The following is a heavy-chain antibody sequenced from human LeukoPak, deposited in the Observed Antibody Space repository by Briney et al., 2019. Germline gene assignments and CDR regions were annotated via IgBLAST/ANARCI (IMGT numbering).Heavy chain of an antibody. D-gene: IGHD6-13*01. CDR3: AREGAAAGSY. J-gene: IGHJ4*02. V-gene: IGHV4-30-4*01. CDR1: GGSISSGDYY. CDR2: IYYSGST. Sequence: SQTLSLTCTVSGGSISSGDYYWSWIRQPPGKGLECIGYIYYSGSTYYNPPLKSRVTISVDTSKNQFSLKLSSVTAADTAVYYCAREGAAAGSYWGQGTLVTVSS.